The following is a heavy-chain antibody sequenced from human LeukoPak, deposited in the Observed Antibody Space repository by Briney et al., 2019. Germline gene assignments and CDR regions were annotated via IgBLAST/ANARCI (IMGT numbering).Heavy chain of an antibody. Sequence: GGSLRLSCAASGFTFSRYSMNWVRQAPGKGLEWVSSISTSSTSIYYADSVKGRFTISRDNAKNSLFLQMSSLRAEDTAVYYCARDFLHGGVWGQGTLVTVSS. J-gene: IGHJ4*02. D-gene: IGHD3-10*01. CDR1: GFTFSRYS. V-gene: IGHV3-21*01. CDR2: ISTSSTSI. CDR3: ARDFLHGGV.